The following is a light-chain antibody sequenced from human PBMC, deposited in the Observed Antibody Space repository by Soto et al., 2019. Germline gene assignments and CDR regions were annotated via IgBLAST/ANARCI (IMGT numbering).Light chain of an antibody. CDR3: QHLNTYPIT. J-gene: IGKJ5*01. V-gene: IGKV1-9*01. CDR1: QDISTH. Sequence: EIVMTQSPATLSVSPGERATLSCRASQDISTHLAWFAQKPGRAPQLLIYAASTLHSGVPSRFSGSGSGTDFTLTISSLQPEDFATYYCQHLNTYPITFGPGTRLEIK. CDR2: AAS.